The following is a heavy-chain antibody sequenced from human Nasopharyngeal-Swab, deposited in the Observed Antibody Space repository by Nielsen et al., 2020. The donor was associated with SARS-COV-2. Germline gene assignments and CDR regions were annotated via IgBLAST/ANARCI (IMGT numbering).Heavy chain of an antibody. CDR3: AREVVSTMIVVVQRHFDY. D-gene: IGHD3-22*01. CDR2: INPSGGST. CDR1: GYTFTSYY. J-gene: IGHJ4*02. V-gene: IGHV1-46*01. Sequence: ASVKVSCKASGYTFTSYYMHWVRQAPGQGLEWMGIINPSGGSTSYAQKFQGRVTMTRDTSTSTAYMELRSLRSDDTAVYYCAREVVSTMIVVVQRHFDYWGQGTLVTVSS.